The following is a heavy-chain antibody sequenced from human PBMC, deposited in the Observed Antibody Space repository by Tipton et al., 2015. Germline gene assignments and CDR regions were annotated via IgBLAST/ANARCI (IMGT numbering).Heavy chain of an antibody. CDR1: GGSISNGGYY. J-gene: IGHJ4*02. CDR2: INHGGSS. CDR3: ARGAGNSSTWDFDY. D-gene: IGHD6-13*01. V-gene: IGHV4-34*01. Sequence: TLSLTCTVSGGSISNGGYYWSWIRQTPGKGLEWIGEINHGGSSNYKTSLNSRVSVSVDTSKNQFSLRVSSVTAADTAVYYCARGAGNSSTWDFDYWGQGSLVTVSS.